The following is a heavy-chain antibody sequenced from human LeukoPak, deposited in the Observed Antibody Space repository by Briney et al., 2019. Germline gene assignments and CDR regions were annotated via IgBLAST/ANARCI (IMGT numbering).Heavy chain of an antibody. CDR3: ARAAAGGYYYYGMDV. D-gene: IGHD6-13*01. Sequence: SQTLSLTCTVSGGSISSGSYYWSWFRPHPGKGLECIGYIYYSGSTYYNPSLKSRVTISVDTSKNQFSLKLSSVTAADTAVYYCARAAAGGYYYYGMDVWGKGTTVTVSS. CDR1: GGSISSGSYY. J-gene: IGHJ6*04. V-gene: IGHV4-31*02. CDR2: IYYSGST.